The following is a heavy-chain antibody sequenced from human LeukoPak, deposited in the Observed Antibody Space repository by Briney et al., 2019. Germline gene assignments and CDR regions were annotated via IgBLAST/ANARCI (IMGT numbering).Heavy chain of an antibody. CDR2: ISYDGSNK. CDR3: ARDYYDSSGNTDY. Sequence: GGSLRLSCAASGFTFSSYAMHWVRQAPGKGLEWVAVISYDGSNKYYADSVKGRFTISRDNSKNTLYLQMNSLRAEDTAVYYCARDYYDSSGNTDYWGQGTLVTVSS. CDR1: GFTFSSYA. V-gene: IGHV3-30-3*01. D-gene: IGHD3-22*01. J-gene: IGHJ4*02.